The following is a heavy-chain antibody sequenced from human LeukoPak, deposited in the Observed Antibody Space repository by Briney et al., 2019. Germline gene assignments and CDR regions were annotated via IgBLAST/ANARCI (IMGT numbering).Heavy chain of an antibody. J-gene: IGHJ4*02. CDR2: IRSKVFGGTT. CDR3: TRDKDWSYDY. D-gene: IGHD3/OR15-3a*01. Sequence: GGSLRLPCTASGFTFGDHGVGWVRQAPEKGLEWVGFIRSKVFGGTTEYAASVRGRFSISRDDSKSIAYLQMNSLKTEDTAVYYCTRDKDWSYDYWGQGTLVTVSS. CDR1: GFTFGDHG. V-gene: IGHV3-49*04.